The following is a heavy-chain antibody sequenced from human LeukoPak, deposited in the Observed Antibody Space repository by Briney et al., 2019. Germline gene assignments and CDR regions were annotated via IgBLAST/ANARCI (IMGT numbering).Heavy chain of an antibody. V-gene: IGHV3-64*01. D-gene: IGHD3-22*01. Sequence: PGGSLRLSCAASGFTFSTYAMHWVRQAPGKGLEYVSAISSNGGSTFYANSVKGRFTISRDNSKNALYLQMGSLRTDDMAVYYCVRLGDSSSYRAEYFQHWVQGTLVTVSS. CDR3: VRLGDSSSYRAEYFQH. J-gene: IGHJ1*01. CDR2: ISSNGGST. CDR1: GFTFSTYA.